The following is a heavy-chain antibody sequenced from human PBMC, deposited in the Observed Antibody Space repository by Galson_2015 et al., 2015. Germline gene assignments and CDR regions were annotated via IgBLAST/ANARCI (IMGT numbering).Heavy chain of an antibody. D-gene: IGHD3-10*01. CDR2: IYPGDSDT. CDR3: ARAFYGSGSHYGDY. J-gene: IGHJ4*02. V-gene: IGHV5-51*01. CDR1: GYSFGTHW. Sequence: QSGAEVKKSGEFLKISCKGSGYSFGTHWIAWVRQMPGKGLEWMGVIYPGDSDTRYSPSFQGQVTISVDKSISTAYLQWSSLKATDTAMYYCARAFYGSGSHYGDYWGQGTLVTVSS.